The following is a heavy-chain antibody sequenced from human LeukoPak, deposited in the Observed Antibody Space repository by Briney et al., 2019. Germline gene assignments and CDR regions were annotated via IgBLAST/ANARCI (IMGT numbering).Heavy chain of an antibody. Sequence: PGGSLRLSCAASGFTFSSYWMHWVRQAPGKGLVWVSRINSDGSSTSYADSVKGRFTISRDNAKNTLYLQMNSLRAEDTAVYYCARARLWFGELSYYYFDYWGQGTLVTVSS. CDR3: ARARLWFGELSYYYFDY. CDR2: INSDGSST. J-gene: IGHJ4*02. V-gene: IGHV3-74*01. CDR1: GFTFSSYW. D-gene: IGHD3-10*01.